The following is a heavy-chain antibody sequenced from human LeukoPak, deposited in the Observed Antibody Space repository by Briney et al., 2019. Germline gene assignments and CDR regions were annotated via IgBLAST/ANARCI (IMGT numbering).Heavy chain of an antibody. CDR3: ASSIAAAGFDY. J-gene: IGHJ4*02. Sequence: AVKVSCKASGGTFSSYAISWVRQAPGQGLEWMGGIIPIFGTANYAQKFQGRVTITTDESTSTAYMELSSLRSEDTAVYYCASSIAAAGFDYWGQGTPVTVSS. CDR2: IIPIFGTA. V-gene: IGHV1-69*05. D-gene: IGHD6-13*01. CDR1: GGTFSSYA.